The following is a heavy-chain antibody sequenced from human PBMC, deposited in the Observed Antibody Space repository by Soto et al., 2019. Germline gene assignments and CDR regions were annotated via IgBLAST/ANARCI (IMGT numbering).Heavy chain of an antibody. D-gene: IGHD3-10*01. Sequence: ASVKVSCKASGGTFSSYAISWVRQAPGQGLEWMGRIIPFIGTANYAQKFQGRVTITADESTSTAYMELTSLRSEDTAVYYCARDKMIDDFGLGTYDYWGQGTTVTVSS. J-gene: IGHJ4*02. V-gene: IGHV1-69*11. CDR2: IIPFIGTA. CDR3: ARDKMIDDFGLGTYDY. CDR1: GGTFSSYA.